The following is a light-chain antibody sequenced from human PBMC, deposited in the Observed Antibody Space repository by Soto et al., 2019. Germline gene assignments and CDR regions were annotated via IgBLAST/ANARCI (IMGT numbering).Light chain of an antibody. CDR3: SSYTTSTTLVV. Sequence: QSALTQPASMSGSPGQSITISCTGTSSDVGGYNYVSWYQQHPGKAPKLMIYEVSYRPSGVSDRFSGSKSGNTASLTISGLQAEDEADYYCSSYTTSTTLVVFGGGTQLTVL. CDR2: EVS. J-gene: IGLJ3*02. V-gene: IGLV2-14*01. CDR1: SSDVGGYNY.